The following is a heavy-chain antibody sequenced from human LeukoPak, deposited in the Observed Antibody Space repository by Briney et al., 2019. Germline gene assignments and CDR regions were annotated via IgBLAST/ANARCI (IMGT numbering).Heavy chain of an antibody. J-gene: IGHJ3*02. D-gene: IGHD3-22*01. Sequence: PSETLSLTCAVYGGSFSGYYWSWIRQPPGKGLEWIGEINHSGSTNYNPSLKSRVTISVDTSKNQFSLKLSSVTAADTAVYYCAIPVGDSSGSDAFDIWGQGTMVTVSS. V-gene: IGHV4-34*01. CDR3: AIPVGDSSGSDAFDI. CDR1: GGSFSGYY. CDR2: INHSGST.